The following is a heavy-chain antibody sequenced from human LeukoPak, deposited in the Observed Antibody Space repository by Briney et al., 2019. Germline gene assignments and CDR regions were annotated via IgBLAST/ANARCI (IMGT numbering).Heavy chain of an antibody. CDR3: AKVGWLSYFDY. CDR2: ISGSGGRT. D-gene: IGHD3-22*01. Sequence: GGSLRLSCAASGFTFSSYAMSWGRQAPGKGVEGVSAISGSGGRTYYADSVKGRFTISRDNSKNTLYLQMNSLRAEDTAVYYCAKVGWLSYFDYWGQGTLVTVSS. J-gene: IGHJ4*02. V-gene: IGHV3-23*01. CDR1: GFTFSSYA.